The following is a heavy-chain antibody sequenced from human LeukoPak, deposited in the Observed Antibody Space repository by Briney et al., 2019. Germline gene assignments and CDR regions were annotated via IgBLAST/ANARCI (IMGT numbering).Heavy chain of an antibody. CDR2: ISSGSNI. V-gene: IGHV3-69-1*01. CDR3: ARGAGYCSSTSCHLWSDY. D-gene: IGHD2-2*01. CDR1: GFTFSYYW. Sequence: AGGSLRLSCAASGFTFSYYWMTWVRQAPGKGLEWVSSISSGSNIYYADSLKGRFAISRDNAKNSLYLQMNSLRAEDTAVYYCARGAGYCSSTSCHLWSDYWGQGTLVTVSS. J-gene: IGHJ4*02.